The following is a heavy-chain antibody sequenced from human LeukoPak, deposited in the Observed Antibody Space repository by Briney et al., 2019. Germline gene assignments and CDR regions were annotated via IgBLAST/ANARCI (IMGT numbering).Heavy chain of an antibody. CDR2: IYHSGST. V-gene: IGHV4-38-2*02. CDR1: GYSISSDYY. Sequence: PSETLSLTCAVSGYSISSDYYWGWIRPPPGKGLEGIGNIYHSGSTYYKPSLKSRVTISVDTSNNQFSLKLSSVTAADTAVYYCARDGSSGWSGWFDPWGQGTLVTVSS. J-gene: IGHJ5*02. CDR3: ARDGSSGWSGWFDP. D-gene: IGHD6-19*01.